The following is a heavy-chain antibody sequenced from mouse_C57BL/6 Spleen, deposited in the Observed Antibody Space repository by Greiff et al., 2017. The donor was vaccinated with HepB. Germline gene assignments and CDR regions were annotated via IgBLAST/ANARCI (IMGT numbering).Heavy chain of an antibody. CDR2: INPGSGGT. V-gene: IGHV1-54*01. Sequence: VHLVESGAELVRPGTSVKVSCKASGYAFTNYLIEWVKQRPGQGLEWIGVINPGSGGTNYNEKFKGKATLTADKSSSTAYMQLSSLTSEDSAVYFCARAYGYSYYFDYWGQGTTLTVSS. CDR3: ARAYGYSYYFDY. CDR1: GYAFTNYL. J-gene: IGHJ2*01. D-gene: IGHD2-2*01.